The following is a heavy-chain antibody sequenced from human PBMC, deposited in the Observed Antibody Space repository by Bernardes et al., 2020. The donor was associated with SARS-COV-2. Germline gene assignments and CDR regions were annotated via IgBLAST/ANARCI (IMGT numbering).Heavy chain of an antibody. CDR1: GFTLSHAW. CDR3: NTASRSPF. CDR2: IKSKTDGGTT. Sequence: GCLSPSSAASGFTLSHAWMSWVRPAPGKGLEWVGRIKSKTDGGTTDYAAPVKGRFTISRDDSKDTLFLQMSSLKTEDTAVYYCNTASRSPFWGQGTLVTVSS. V-gene: IGHV3-15*01. J-gene: IGHJ4*02.